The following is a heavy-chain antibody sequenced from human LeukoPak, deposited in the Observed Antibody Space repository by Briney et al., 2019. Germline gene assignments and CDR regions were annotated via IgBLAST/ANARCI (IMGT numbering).Heavy chain of an antibody. CDR3: AKPPARQLERKFDY. CDR2: IGYGGSNK. J-gene: IGHJ4*02. Sequence: GGSLSLSCAASGFTFSSYGMHWVRQAPGKGLEWVAVIGYGGSNKFYADSVKGRFTISRDNSKNTLYLQMNSLRAEDTAVYYCAKPPARQLERKFDYWGQGTLVTVSS. V-gene: IGHV3-33*06. CDR1: GFTFSSYG. D-gene: IGHD6-6*01.